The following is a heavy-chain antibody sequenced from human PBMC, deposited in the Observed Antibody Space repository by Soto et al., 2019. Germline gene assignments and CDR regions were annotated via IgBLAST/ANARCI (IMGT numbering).Heavy chain of an antibody. D-gene: IGHD3-10*01. CDR2: IYSGGRT. CDR1: GFSVSSSH. J-gene: IGHJ5*02. V-gene: IGHV3-53*01. CDR3: AKLGPYGSESYSFRYNWLDP. Sequence: VQLVESGGGLIQPGGSLRLSCEASGFSVSSSHMIWVRQAPGKGLEWVSVIYSGGRTYYAVSVKGRFTISRDRSKNTVYLQMHSLRNEDTAVYHCAKLGPYGSESYSFRYNWLDPWGQGTLVTVSS.